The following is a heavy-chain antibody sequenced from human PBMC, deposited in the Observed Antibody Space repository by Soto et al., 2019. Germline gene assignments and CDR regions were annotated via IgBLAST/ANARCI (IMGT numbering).Heavy chain of an antibody. Sequence: SQTISLTCAISGDSVSSNSAAWNWIRQSPSRGLEWLGRTYYRSKWYNDYAVSVKSRITINPDTSKNQFSLQLNSVTPEDTAVYYCAREQQLVITYYYYYMDVWGKGTTVTVSS. CDR3: AREQQLVITYYYYYMDV. V-gene: IGHV6-1*01. CDR1: GDSVSSNSAA. J-gene: IGHJ6*03. CDR2: TYYRSKWYN. D-gene: IGHD6-13*01.